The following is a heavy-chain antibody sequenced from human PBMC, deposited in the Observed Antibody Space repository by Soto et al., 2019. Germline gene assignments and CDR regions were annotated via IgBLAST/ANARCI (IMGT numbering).Heavy chain of an antibody. CDR3: AREEGRYCSGGSCYSWDRDY. CDR2: ISAYNGNT. D-gene: IGHD2-15*01. Sequence: QVQLVQSGAEVKKPGASVKVSCKASGYTFTSYNISWVRQAPGQGLEWMGWISAYNGNTNYAQKLQGRVTMTTDTSTSTAFLELRSLRSDDTAVYYCAREEGRYCSGGSCYSWDRDYWGQGTLVTVSS. CDR1: GYTFTSYN. J-gene: IGHJ4*02. V-gene: IGHV1-18*01.